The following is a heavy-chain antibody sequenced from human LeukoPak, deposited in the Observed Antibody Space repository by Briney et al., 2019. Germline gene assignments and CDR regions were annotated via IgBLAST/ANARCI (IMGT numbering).Heavy chain of an antibody. Sequence: SETLSLTCTVSGGSISSGDYYWSWIRQPPGKGLEWIGYIYNRGSTNYNPSLKSRVTISVDTSKNQFSLKLSSVTAADTAVYYCARDYSGSLDYWGQGTLVTVSS. J-gene: IGHJ4*02. CDR1: GGSISSGDYY. V-gene: IGHV4-30-4*02. CDR3: ARDYSGSLDY. D-gene: IGHD3-10*01. CDR2: IYNRGST.